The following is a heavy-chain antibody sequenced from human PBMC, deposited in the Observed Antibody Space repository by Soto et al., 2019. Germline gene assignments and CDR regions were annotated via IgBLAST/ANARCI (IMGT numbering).Heavy chain of an antibody. CDR3: ARCYYDSSGLKGLDY. Sequence: LSLTCTVSGGSISSGGYYWSWIRQHPGKGLEWIGYIYYSGSTYYNPSLKSRVTISVDTSKNQFSLKLSSVTAADTAVYYCARCYYDSSGLKGLDYWGQGTLVTVSS. V-gene: IGHV4-31*03. D-gene: IGHD3-22*01. CDR1: GGSISSGGYY. J-gene: IGHJ4*02. CDR2: IYYSGST.